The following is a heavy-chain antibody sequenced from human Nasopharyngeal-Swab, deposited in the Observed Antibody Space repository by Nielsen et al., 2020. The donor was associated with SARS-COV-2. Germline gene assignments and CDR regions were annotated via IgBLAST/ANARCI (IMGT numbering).Heavy chain of an antibody. V-gene: IGHV3-21*01. J-gene: IGHJ4*02. CDR3: ARDRIVGATDFDY. D-gene: IGHD1-26*01. Sequence: GESLKISCTASGFTFSSYSMNWVRQAPGKGLEWVSSISSSGSYKHCADSVKGRFTISRDNARNSLYLQMNSLRAEDTAVYYCARDRIVGATDFDYWGQGTLVTVPS. CDR1: GFTFSSYS. CDR2: ISSSGSYK.